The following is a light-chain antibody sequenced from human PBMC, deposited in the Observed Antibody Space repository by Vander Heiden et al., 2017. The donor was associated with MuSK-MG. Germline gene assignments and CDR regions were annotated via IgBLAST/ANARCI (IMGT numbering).Light chain of an antibody. CDR2: GAS. V-gene: IGKV3-15*01. Sequence: EIVMTQSPATLSVSPGERATLSCRASQSVGTNLGWYQKQPRQAPRLLNQGASTRATGTPARCSSSGSGKEFTLTISSLHSEDSAFYYCQQYDNGKTFGPGTKVEIK. J-gene: IGKJ1*01. CDR1: QSVGTN. CDR3: QQYDNGKT.